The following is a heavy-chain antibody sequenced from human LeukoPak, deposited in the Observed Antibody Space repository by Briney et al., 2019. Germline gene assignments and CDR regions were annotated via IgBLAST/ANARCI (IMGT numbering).Heavy chain of an antibody. J-gene: IGHJ4*02. D-gene: IGHD2-2*01. CDR2: ISSSGSTI. CDR1: GFTFSSYE. Sequence: GGSLRLSCAASGFTFSSYETNWVRQAPGKGLEWVSYISSSGSTIYYADSVKGRFTISRDNAKNSLYLQMNSLRAEDTAVYYCARVSWLLSPPDYWGQGTLVTVSS. V-gene: IGHV3-48*03. CDR3: ARVSWLLSPPDY.